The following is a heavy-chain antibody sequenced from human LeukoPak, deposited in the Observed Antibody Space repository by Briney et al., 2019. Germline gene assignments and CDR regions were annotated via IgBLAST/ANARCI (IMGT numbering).Heavy chain of an antibody. J-gene: IGHJ4*02. CDR2: INRDASEK. D-gene: IGHD2-8*01. Sequence: PGGSLRLSCAASGFTFSSYWMTWVRQAPGKGLEWVANINRDASEKYYVDSVKGRFTISRDNAKNSLYLQMTSLRADDTAVYYCARDNPMVYATYDHWGQGTQVTVSS. CDR3: ARDNPMVYATYDH. CDR1: GFTFSSYW. V-gene: IGHV3-7*01.